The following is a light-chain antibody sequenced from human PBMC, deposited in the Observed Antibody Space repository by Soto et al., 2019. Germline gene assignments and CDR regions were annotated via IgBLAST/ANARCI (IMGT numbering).Light chain of an antibody. V-gene: IGKV1-12*01. J-gene: IGKJ2*01. CDR1: QAISSW. CDR2: GAS. Sequence: DIQMTQSPSSMSASVGDRVTITCRASQAISSWLAWYQQKPGKAPKLLIYGASSLQTGVPSRFSGSGSGTDFTLTISSLQAEDFAIYYCQEANSFPYMFGQGTKLEIK. CDR3: QEANSFPYM.